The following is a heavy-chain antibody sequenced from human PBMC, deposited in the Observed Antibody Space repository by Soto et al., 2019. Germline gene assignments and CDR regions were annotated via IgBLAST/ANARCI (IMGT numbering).Heavy chain of an antibody. J-gene: IGHJ4*02. D-gene: IGHD1-26*01. Sequence: PPGGSLRLSCAIFESTVSRDWMNWVRQAPGKGLEWVAHINQDGSEKYYVDSVKGRFTISRDNAKKSLYLQMNSLRPADTAMYYCSGGVGDAFWGQGTLVTVSS. CDR1: ESTVSRDW. V-gene: IGHV3-7*04. CDR2: INQDGSEK. CDR3: SGGVGDAF.